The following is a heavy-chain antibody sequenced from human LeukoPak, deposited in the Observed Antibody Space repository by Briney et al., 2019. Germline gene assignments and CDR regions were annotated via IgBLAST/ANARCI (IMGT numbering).Heavy chain of an antibody. J-gene: IGHJ5*02. CDR3: THLGWFDP. V-gene: IGHV3-23*01. CDR2: ISINSGGT. Sequence: GGSLRLSCAASGFTFSSYAMTWVRQAPGKGLEWVSSISINSGGTYYADSVKGRFTISRDNSKNTLYLQMNSLRAEDTAVYYCTHLGWFDPWGQGTLVTVSS. CDR1: GFTFSSYA.